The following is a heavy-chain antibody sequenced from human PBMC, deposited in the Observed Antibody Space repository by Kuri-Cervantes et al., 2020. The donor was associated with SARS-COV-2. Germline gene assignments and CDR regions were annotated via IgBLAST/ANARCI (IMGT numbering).Heavy chain of an antibody. D-gene: IGHD6-19*01. J-gene: IGHJ4*02. CDR1: GFTFSSYA. Sequence: GGSLRLSCAASGFTFSSYAMSWVRQAPGKGLEWVANIKQDGSEKYYVDSVKGRFTISRDNAKNSLYLQMNSLRAEDTAVYYCARDPSSGWYGGGDFDYWGQGTLVTVSS. V-gene: IGHV3-7*01. CDR2: IKQDGSEK. CDR3: ARDPSSGWYGGGDFDY.